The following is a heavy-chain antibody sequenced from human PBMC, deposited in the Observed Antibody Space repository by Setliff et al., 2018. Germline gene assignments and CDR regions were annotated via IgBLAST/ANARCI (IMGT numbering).Heavy chain of an antibody. V-gene: IGHV4-61*01. J-gene: IGHJ4*02. CDR1: GGSVSSGSYY. CDR3: ARADSSGYYPYFDY. Sequence: PSETLPLTCTVSGGSVSSGSYYWSWIRQPPGKGLEWIGYIYYSGSTNYNPSLKSRVTISVDTSKNQFSLKLSPVTAADTAVYYCARADSSGYYPYFDYWGQGTLVTVSS. D-gene: IGHD3-22*01. CDR2: IYYSGST.